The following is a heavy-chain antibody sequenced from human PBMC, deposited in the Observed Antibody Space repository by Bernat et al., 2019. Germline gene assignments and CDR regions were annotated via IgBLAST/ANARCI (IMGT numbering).Heavy chain of an antibody. CDR2: MSYDGSTQ. V-gene: IGHV3-30*18. CDR1: GFTFSYYG. D-gene: IGHD6-25*01. J-gene: IGHJ4*02. CDR3: AKDRRIAASLDY. Sequence: QVHLVESGGGVVQPGGSLRLSCVASGFTFSYYGMHWLRHAPGKGVECVAIMSYDGSTQYYADSVKFRFTISRDNSKNTLYLQMNSLRGEDTAVYYCAKDRRIAASLDYWGKGTLGTVSS.